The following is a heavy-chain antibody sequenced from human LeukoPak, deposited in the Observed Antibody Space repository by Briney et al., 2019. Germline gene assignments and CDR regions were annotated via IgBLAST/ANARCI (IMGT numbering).Heavy chain of an antibody. D-gene: IGHD2-15*01. J-gene: IGHJ4*02. CDR2: IYYSGST. CDR3: ARGNCSGGSCYSILDY. Sequence: SETLSLTCTVSGGSISSSSYYWGWIRQPPGKGLEWIGSIYYSGSTYYNPSLKSRVTISVDTSKNQFSLKLSSVTAADTAVYYCARGNCSGGSCYSILDYWGQGTLVTVSS. V-gene: IGHV4-39*07. CDR1: GGSISSSSYY.